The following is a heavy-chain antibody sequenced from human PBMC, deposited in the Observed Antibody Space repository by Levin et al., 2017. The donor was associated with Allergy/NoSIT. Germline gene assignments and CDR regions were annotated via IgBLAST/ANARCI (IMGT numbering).Heavy chain of an antibody. J-gene: IGHJ4*02. CDR1: GFSLSTGGVG. D-gene: IGHD3-10*01. V-gene: IGHV2-5*02. CDR2: IFWADDK. Sequence: SGPTLVKPTQTLTLTCTFSGFSLSTGGVGVGWIRQPPGKALEWLALIFWADDKWYSPSLKSRLTITKDTSKNQVVLTMTDMNPVDTATYYCAHSFGFGELFPYYFDYWGQGTLVSVSS. CDR3: AHSFGFGELFPYYFDY.